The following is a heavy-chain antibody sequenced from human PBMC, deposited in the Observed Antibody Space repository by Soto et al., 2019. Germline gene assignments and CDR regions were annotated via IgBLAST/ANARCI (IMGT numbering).Heavy chain of an antibody. CDR2: INPNGGST. CDR3: AGDPGARPGGGGTEPLDI. Sequence: QVQLVQSGAEVKKPGASVKISCEASGYSFTSQYVHWVRQAPGQGLEWMGIINPNGGSTTYAQKFQGRVPMPRDTPTGKANMGLGTRQPGDRALFYGAGDPGARPGGGGTEPLDIWGQGTMVTVAS. CDR1: GYSFTSQY. J-gene: IGHJ3*02. D-gene: IGHD3-16*01. V-gene: IGHV1-46*03.